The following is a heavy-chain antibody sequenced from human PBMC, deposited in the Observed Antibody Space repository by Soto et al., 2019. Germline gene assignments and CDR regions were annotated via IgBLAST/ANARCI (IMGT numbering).Heavy chain of an antibody. D-gene: IGHD5-18*01. Sequence: TXVGPTQTLTLTCSFSSFSINSSGMCLTWIRQRPGRALEWLATIDWDGDKYYTSSLRTRLTISKDTSKNQVALTMTNMQPMDTGTYFCARMRGSYIRPLDAWGQGALVTVSS. CDR3: ARMRGSYIRPLDA. J-gene: IGHJ4*02. CDR2: IDWDGDK. CDR1: SFSINSSGMC. V-gene: IGHV2-70*13.